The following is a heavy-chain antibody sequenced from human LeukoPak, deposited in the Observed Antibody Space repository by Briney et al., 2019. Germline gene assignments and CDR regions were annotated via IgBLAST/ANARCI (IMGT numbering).Heavy chain of an antibody. CDR1: GDSIGSSY. D-gene: IGHD7-27*01. CDR3: ATWGSWVYFDY. CDR2: IYYSGST. Sequence: PSETLSLTCTVSGDSIGSSYWSWIRQPPGKGLEWIGYIYYSGSTSYNPSLKSRATISVDTSKNQFSLKLSSVTAADTAVYYCATWGSWVYFDYWGQGTLVTVSS. J-gene: IGHJ4*02. V-gene: IGHV4-59*08.